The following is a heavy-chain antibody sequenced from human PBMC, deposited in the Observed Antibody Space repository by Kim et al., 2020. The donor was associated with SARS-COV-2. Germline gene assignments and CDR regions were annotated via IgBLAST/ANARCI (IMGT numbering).Heavy chain of an antibody. Sequence: GGSLRLSCAASGFTFSSYAMSWVRQAPGKGLEWVSAISGSGGSTYYADSVKGRFTISRDNSKNTLYLQMNSLRAEDTAVYYCAKDLPGIAVAGTGVDAFDIWGQGTMVTVSS. D-gene: IGHD6-19*01. CDR1: GFTFSSYA. J-gene: IGHJ3*02. CDR3: AKDLPGIAVAGTGVDAFDI. V-gene: IGHV3-23*01. CDR2: ISGSGGST.